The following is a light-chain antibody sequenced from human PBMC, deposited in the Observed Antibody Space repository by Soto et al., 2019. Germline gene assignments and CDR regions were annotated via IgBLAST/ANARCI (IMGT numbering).Light chain of an antibody. CDR1: QHVTTTY. Sequence: IVLTQSPATLCLSPGERATLSCTASQHVTTTYIAWYQQKFGQAPRLLIYGASTRATGTPDRFTGGGFGTDFTLTISRVEPEDFAVYYCQQYDSSFTFGGGTKVEMK. CDR3: QQYDSSFT. CDR2: GAS. J-gene: IGKJ4*01. V-gene: IGKV3-20*01.